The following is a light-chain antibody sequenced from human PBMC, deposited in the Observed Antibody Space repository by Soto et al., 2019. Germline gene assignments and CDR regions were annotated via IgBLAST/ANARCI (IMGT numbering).Light chain of an antibody. CDR2: SAS. Sequence: EVVLTQSPGTLSLSPGERVTLSCRASQSVASSYLAWYQQKPGRAPRLLFYSASSRATGIPDRFSGSGSGTAVTLTISRLEPEDFAVYYCHNLGSLPEPFGQGTNLE. V-gene: IGKV3-20*01. CDR1: QSVASSY. CDR3: HNLGSLPEP. J-gene: IGKJ1*01.